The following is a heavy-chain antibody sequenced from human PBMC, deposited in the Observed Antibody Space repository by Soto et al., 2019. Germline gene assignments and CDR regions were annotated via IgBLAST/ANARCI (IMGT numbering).Heavy chain of an antibody. J-gene: IGHJ4*02. V-gene: IGHV4-39*01. D-gene: IGHD3-10*01. CDR3: ARHGSGTYYPIDY. CDR2: IHYNGRT. Sequence: QLQLQESGPGLVKPSETLPPTSPVPGGSITGTYYYWGWIGQSPGKGLEYIGSIHYNGRTYYNPSLQGRVTVSVDTSKSQFSLRLVSVTAADTAVYFCARHGSGTYYPIDYWGQGTLVTVSS. CDR1: GGSITGTYYY.